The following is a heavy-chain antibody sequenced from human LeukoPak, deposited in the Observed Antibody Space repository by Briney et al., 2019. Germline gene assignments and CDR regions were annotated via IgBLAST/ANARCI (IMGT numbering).Heavy chain of an antibody. CDR2: IYTSGST. CDR3: ARAIVMVPAANYYYYMDV. D-gene: IGHD2-2*01. CDR1: GGSISSGGYY. V-gene: IGHV4-61*02. J-gene: IGHJ6*03. Sequence: SQTLSLTCTVSGGSISSGGYYWSWIRQSAGKGLEWIGRIYTSGSTNYNPSLKSRVTISGDTSRNQFSLKMSSVTAADTAVYYCARAIVMVPAANYYYYMDVWGKGTTVTISS.